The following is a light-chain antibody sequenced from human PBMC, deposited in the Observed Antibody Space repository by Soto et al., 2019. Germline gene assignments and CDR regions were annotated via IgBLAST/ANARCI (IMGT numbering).Light chain of an antibody. CDR3: QQYDLYWT. CDR2: DAS. CDR1: QTIDKK. Sequence: QSASVGDRVTITCRASQTIDKKLAWYQQKPGKAPKLLIFDASTLQTGVPLRFSGSGSGTEFSLCINSLQPDDFGTYFCQQYDLYWTFGQGTKVDIK. J-gene: IGKJ1*01. V-gene: IGKV1-5*01.